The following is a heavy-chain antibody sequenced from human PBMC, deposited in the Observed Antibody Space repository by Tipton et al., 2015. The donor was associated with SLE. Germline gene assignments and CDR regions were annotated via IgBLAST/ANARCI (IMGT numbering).Heavy chain of an antibody. CDR1: GGTISSDPYY. D-gene: IGHD1-26*01. V-gene: IGHV4-39*02. CDR2: IYHRGNT. J-gene: IGHJ6*02. CDR3: VRDDGAGPYYYGMDV. Sequence: TLSLTCTVSGGTISSDPYYWGWIRQPPGKGLEWIGSIYHRGNTYYNPSLKSRVAVSVDTSKNQFSLSLTSVTAADTAVYYCVRDDGAGPYYYGMDVWGQGTTVTVSS.